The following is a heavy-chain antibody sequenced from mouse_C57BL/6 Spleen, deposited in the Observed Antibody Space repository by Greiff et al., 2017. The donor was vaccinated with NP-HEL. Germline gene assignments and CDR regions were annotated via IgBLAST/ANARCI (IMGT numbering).Heavy chain of an antibody. CDR3: TNEYYGSSYVHFDY. CDR1: GYTFTSYW. V-gene: IGHV1-52*01. J-gene: IGHJ2*01. Sequence: QVQLQQPGAELVRPGSSVKLSCKASGYTFTSYWMHWVKQRPIQGLEWIGNIDPSDSETHYNQKFKDKATLTVDKPSSTAYMQLSSLTSEDSAVYYWTNEYYGSSYVHFDYWGQGTTLTVSS. CDR2: IDPSDSET. D-gene: IGHD1-1*01.